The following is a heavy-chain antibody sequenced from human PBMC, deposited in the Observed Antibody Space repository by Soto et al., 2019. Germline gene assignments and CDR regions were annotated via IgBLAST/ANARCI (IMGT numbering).Heavy chain of an antibody. D-gene: IGHD3-10*01. CDR2: TYHTGST. V-gene: IGHV4-59*13. CDR1: GGSFGTNY. CDR3: ATDSAGRGPFDP. Sequence: SETLSLTCTISGGSFGTNYWSWVRQAPGKGLEWIGYTYHTGSTKYNPSLKSRATISVDTSKNQFSLTLNSAAAADTAVYYCATDSAGRGPFDPWGQGILVTVSS. J-gene: IGHJ5*02.